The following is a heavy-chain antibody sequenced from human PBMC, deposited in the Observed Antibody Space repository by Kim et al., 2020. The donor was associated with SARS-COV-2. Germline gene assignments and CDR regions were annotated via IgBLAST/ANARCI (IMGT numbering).Heavy chain of an antibody. V-gene: IGHV3-30*02. Sequence: SVKGRFTISRDNSKNTLYLQMDSLSSKETAVYYGAKGPVVGPAVSAYFQYWGQGSLVTVSS. D-gene: IGHD2-2*01. CDR3: AKGPVVGPAVSAYFQY. J-gene: IGHJ1*01.